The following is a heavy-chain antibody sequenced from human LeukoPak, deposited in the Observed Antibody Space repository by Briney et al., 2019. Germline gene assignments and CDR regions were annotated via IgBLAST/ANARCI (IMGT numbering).Heavy chain of an antibody. V-gene: IGHV4-39*01. CDR2: FYHSGTI. CDR3: ARQGVVPNKAGWYFDL. D-gene: IGHD3-10*01. CDR1: GGSITSSNYF. J-gene: IGHJ2*01. Sequence: QPSETLSLTCIVSGGSITSSNYFWGWIRQPPGKGLEWIGGFYHSGTIFYSPSLGSRVAISIDTSKNQFSLGLLSVTAADTAVYYCARQGVVPNKAGWYFDLWGRGTLVTVSS.